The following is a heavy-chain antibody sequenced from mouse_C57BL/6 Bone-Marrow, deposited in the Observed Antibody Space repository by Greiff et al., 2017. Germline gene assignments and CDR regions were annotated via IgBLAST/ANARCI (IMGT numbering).Heavy chain of an antibody. CDR2: IDPSDSYT. V-gene: IGHV1-59*01. J-gene: IGHJ2*01. CDR1: GYTFTSYW. CDR3: ARTPPSFYAYIDY. D-gene: IGHD2-3*01. Sequence: QVQLQQPGAELVRPGTSVKLSCKASGYTFTSYWMHWVKQRPGQGLEWIGVIDPSDSYTNYNQKFKGKATLTVDTSSSTAYMQLSSLTSEDSAVYYCARTPPSFYAYIDYWGQGTTLTVSS.